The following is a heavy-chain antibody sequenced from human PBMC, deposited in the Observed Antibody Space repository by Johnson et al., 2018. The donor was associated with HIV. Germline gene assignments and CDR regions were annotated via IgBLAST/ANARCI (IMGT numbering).Heavy chain of an antibody. V-gene: IGHV3-66*01. CDR1: GFTVSSNY. J-gene: IGHJ3*02. CDR2: LYSGGST. CDR3: ARDGYSSSSFGAFDI. Sequence: VQLVESGGGLVQPGGSLRLSCAASGFTVSSNYMSWVRQAPGTGLEWVSVLYSGGSTSYAASVKGRFTISRDNSKNTLYLQMNSLRAEDTAVYYCARDGYSSSSFGAFDIWGQGTMVTVSS. D-gene: IGHD6-6*01.